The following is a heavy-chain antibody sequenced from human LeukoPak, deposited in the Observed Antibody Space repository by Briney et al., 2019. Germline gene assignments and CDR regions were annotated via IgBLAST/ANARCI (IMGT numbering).Heavy chain of an antibody. CDR1: GYTFTSYD. CDR2: MNPNSGNT. D-gene: IGHD5-12*01. Sequence: ASVKVSCKASGYTFTSYDINWVRQATGQGLEWMGWMNPNSGNTGYAQKFQGRVTMTRNTSISTAYMELSSLRSEDTAVYYCARGKWLRLSNWFDPWGQGTLVTVSS. V-gene: IGHV1-8*01. CDR3: ARGKWLRLSNWFDP. J-gene: IGHJ5*02.